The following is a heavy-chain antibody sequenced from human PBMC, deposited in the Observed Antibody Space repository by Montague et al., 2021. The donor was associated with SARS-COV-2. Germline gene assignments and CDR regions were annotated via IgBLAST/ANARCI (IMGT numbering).Heavy chain of an antibody. D-gene: IGHD1-26*01. V-gene: IGHV3-30*18. Sequence: SLRLSCAASGFTFSSYGMHWVRQAPGKGLEWVAVISYDGSNKYYADSVKGRFTISRDSSKNTLYLQMNSLRAEDTAVYYCAKGYSGSYYSPFDYWGQGTLVTVSS. CDR1: GFTFSSYG. CDR3: AKGYSGSYYSPFDY. CDR2: ISYDGSNK. J-gene: IGHJ4*02.